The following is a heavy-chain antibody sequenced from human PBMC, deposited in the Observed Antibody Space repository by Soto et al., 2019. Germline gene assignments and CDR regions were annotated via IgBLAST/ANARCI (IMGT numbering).Heavy chain of an antibody. D-gene: IGHD3-16*02. Sequence: GGSLRLSCAASGFTFSSYAMSWVRQAPGKGLEWVSAISGSGGSTYYADSVKGRFTISRDNSKNTLYLQMNSLRAEDTAVNYCAKHGGGGVISAKNYFDYWGQGTLVTVSS. CDR1: GFTFSSYA. CDR2: ISGSGGST. CDR3: AKHGGGGVISAKNYFDY. V-gene: IGHV3-23*01. J-gene: IGHJ4*02.